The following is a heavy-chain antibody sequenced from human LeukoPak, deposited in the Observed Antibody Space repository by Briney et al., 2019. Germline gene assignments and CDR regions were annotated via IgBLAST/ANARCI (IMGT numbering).Heavy chain of an antibody. Sequence: GGSLRLSCTASGFTFGDYAMSWFRQAPGKGLEWVGFIRSKAYGGTTEYAASVKGRLTISRDDSKSIAYLQMNSLKTEDTAVYYCTTETLGGGMDVWGQGTTVTVSS. V-gene: IGHV3-49*03. CDR2: IRSKAYGGTT. CDR3: TTETLGGGMDV. CDR1: GFTFGDYA. J-gene: IGHJ6*02.